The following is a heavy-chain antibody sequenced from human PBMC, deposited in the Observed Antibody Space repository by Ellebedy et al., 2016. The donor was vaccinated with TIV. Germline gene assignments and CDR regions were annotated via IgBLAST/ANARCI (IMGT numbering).Heavy chain of an antibody. CDR2: IYPGDSDT. CDR3: ATKDRLNYYNSNGHYYDY. CDR1: GYSFSNYW. V-gene: IGHV5-51*01. D-gene: IGHD3-22*01. Sequence: GESLKISXKGSGYSFSNYWIGWVRQMPGKGLEWMGIIYPGDSDTRYSPSFQGQVTISVDKSINTAYLQWPSLKASDTAMYYCATKDRLNYYNSNGHYYDYWGQGTLVTVSS. J-gene: IGHJ4*02.